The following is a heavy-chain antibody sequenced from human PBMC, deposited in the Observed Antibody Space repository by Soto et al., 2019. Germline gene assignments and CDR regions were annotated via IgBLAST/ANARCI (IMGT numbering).Heavy chain of an antibody. D-gene: IGHD6-6*01. Sequence: PGESLKISCRGSGYKFTSNGIGWVRQKPGKGLEWMGLIYPGDSDIRYSPSFEGQVTISADKPTSTAYLQWSSLKASDTAMYYCARSQALDSWGQGTQVTVSS. CDR2: IYPGDSDI. J-gene: IGHJ4*02. CDR3: ARSQALDS. V-gene: IGHV5-51*01. CDR1: GYKFTSNG.